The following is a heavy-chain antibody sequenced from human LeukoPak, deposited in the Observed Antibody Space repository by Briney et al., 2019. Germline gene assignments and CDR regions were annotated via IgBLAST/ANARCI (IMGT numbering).Heavy chain of an antibody. J-gene: IGHJ5*02. CDR1: GGSFSGYY. CDR2: INHSGST. Sequence: SETLSLTCAVYGGSFSGYYWSWIRQPPGKGLEWIGEINHSGSTNYNPSLKSRVTISVDTSKNQFSLKLSSVTAADTAVYYCARDKDFWSGHNWFDPWGQGTLVTVSS. CDR3: ARDKDFWSGHNWFDP. D-gene: IGHD3-3*01. V-gene: IGHV4-34*01.